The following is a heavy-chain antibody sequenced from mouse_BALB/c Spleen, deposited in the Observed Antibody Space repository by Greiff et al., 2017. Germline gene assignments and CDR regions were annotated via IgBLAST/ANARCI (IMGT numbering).Heavy chain of an antibody. V-gene: IGHV1-5*01. J-gene: IGHJ4*01. CDR2: IYPGNSDT. CDR3: TRKESLYYYAMDY. Sequence: EVQLQQSGTVLARPGASVKMSCTASGYTFTSYWMHWVQQRPGQGLEWIGAIYPGNSDTSYNQKFKGKAKLTAVTSTSTAYMELSSLTNEDSAVYYCTRKESLYYYAMDYWGQGTSVTVSS. CDR1: GYTFTSYW.